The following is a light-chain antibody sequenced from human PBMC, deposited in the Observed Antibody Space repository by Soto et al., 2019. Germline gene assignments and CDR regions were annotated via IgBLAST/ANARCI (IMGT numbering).Light chain of an antibody. CDR1: SSDVGGYNY. CDR3: SSYAGSTGV. Sequence: QSVLTQPPSASGSPGQSVTISCTGTSSDVGGYNYVSWYQQHPGKAPKLMIYEVSKRPSGVPDRFSGSESGNTASLTVSGLQAEDEADYYCSSYAGSTGVFGGGTKLTVL. V-gene: IGLV2-8*01. CDR2: EVS. J-gene: IGLJ3*02.